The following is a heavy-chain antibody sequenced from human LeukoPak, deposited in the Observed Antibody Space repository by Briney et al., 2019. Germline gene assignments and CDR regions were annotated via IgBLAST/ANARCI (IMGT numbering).Heavy chain of an antibody. J-gene: IGHJ4*02. CDR1: GFTFSSYA. V-gene: IGHV3-30-3*01. CDR3: ARDQLSLRIQLWLFYFDY. Sequence: PGGSLRLSCAASGFTFSSYAMHWVRQAPGKGLEWVAVISYDGSNKYYADSVRGRFTISRDNSKNTLYLQKNSLRAEDTAVYYCARDQLSLRIQLWLFYFDYWGQGTLVTVSS. CDR2: ISYDGSNK. D-gene: IGHD5-18*01.